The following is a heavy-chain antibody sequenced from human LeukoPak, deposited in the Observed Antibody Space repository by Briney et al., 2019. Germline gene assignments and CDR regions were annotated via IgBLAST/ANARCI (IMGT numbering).Heavy chain of an antibody. CDR2: ISAYNGNT. D-gene: IGHD2-2*01. CDR1: GYTFTSYG. CDR3: ARERVVVPAAIGIDY. Sequence: ASVKVSCKASGYTFTSYGISWVRQAPGQGLEWMGWISAYNGNTNYAQKLQGRVTMTTDTSTSTAYMELRSLRSEDMAVYYCARERVVVPAAIGIDYWGQGTLVTVSS. V-gene: IGHV1-18*03. J-gene: IGHJ4*02.